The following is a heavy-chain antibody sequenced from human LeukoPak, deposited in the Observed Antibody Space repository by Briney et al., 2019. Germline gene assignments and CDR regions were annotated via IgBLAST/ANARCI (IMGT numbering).Heavy chain of an antibody. CDR1: DGSISSSNCY. CDR2: IYYSGST. V-gene: IGHV4-39*01. CDR3: ARQIETYSSIWYRYFDY. D-gene: IGHD6-13*01. J-gene: IGHJ4*02. Sequence: PSETLSLTCTVSDGSISSSNCYWGWIRQPPGKGLVWIGSIYYSGSTYYNPSLKSRVTISVDTSKRQFSLKVSSVTAADAAVYYCARQIETYSSIWYRYFDYWGQGTLVTVSS.